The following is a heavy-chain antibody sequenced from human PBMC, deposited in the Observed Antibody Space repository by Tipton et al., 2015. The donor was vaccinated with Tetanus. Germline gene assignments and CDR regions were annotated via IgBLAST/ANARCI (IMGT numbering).Heavy chain of an antibody. J-gene: IGHJ1*01. Sequence: TLSLTCTVSGDSVSGYYWSWIRQPPGKGLEWVGYVYYTGDTNYNPSLKSRVTISMDRSENQISLKMTSVTAADTAVYYCAGVTAQRTELYFEHWGQGTQATVSS. CDR1: GDSVSGYY. V-gene: IGHV4-59*02. CDR2: VYYTGDT. CDR3: AGVTAQRTELYFEH. D-gene: IGHD2-8*02.